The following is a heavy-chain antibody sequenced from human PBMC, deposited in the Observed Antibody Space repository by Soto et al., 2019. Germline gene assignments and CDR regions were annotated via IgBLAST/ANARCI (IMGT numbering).Heavy chain of an antibody. CDR2: IIHIFGTA. D-gene: IGHD5-12*01. CDR1: GGTFSSYT. J-gene: IGHJ2*01. CDR3: ARGNHRWLQLWYFDL. Sequence: QVQLVQSGAEVKKPGSSVTVSCKASGGTFSSYTISWVRQAPGHGLEWMGGIIHIFGTANYAQKFQGRVTITADESTSTAYMELSSLRSEDTAVYYCARGNHRWLQLWYFDLWGRGTLVTVSS. V-gene: IGHV1-69*12.